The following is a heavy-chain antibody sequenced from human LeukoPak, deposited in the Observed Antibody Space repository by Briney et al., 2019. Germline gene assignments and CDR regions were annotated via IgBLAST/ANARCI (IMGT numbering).Heavy chain of an antibody. V-gene: IGHV5-51*01. CDR2: IFPGDSDT. D-gene: IGHD3-22*01. Sequence: GESLKISCKASGYSFTSYWIGWVRQKPGKGLEWMGIIFPGDSDTRYSPSFQGQATISADKSISTAYLQWSSLKASDTAMYYCARRLTYDSRAYYCLDYWGQGTLVTVSS. CDR3: ARRLTYDSRAYYCLDY. J-gene: IGHJ4*02. CDR1: GYSFTSYW.